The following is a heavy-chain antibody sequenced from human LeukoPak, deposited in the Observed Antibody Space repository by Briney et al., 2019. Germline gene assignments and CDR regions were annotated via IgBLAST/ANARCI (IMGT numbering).Heavy chain of an antibody. CDR3: ARVGRYCSSTSCYQGYFDY. Sequence: PGVSLRLSCAASGFTFSSYSMNWVRQAPGKGLEWVSSISSSSSYIYYADSVKGRFTISRDNAKNSLYLQMNSLRAEDTAVYYCARVGRYCSSTSCYQGYFDYWGQGTLVTVSS. J-gene: IGHJ4*02. CDR2: ISSSSSYI. D-gene: IGHD2-2*01. CDR1: GFTFSSYS. V-gene: IGHV3-21*01.